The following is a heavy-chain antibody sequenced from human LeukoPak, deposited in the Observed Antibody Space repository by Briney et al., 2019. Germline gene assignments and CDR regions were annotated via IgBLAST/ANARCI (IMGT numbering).Heavy chain of an antibody. D-gene: IGHD5-12*01. CDR1: GFTFSSYG. V-gene: IGHV3-33*06. J-gene: IGHJ4*02. Sequence: GRSLRLSCAASGFTFSSYGMHWVRQAPGKGLEWVAVIRYDGSNKYYADSVKGRFTISRDNSKNTLYLQMNSLRAEDTAVYYCAKSGYDTVFTSTYYFDYWGQGTLVTVSS. CDR2: IRYDGSNK. CDR3: AKSGYDTVFTSTYYFDY.